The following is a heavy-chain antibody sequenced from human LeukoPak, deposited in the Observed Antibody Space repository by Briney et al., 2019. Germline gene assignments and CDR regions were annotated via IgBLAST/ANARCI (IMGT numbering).Heavy chain of an antibody. Sequence: ASVKVSCKASGGTFSSYAISWVRQAPGQGLEWMGWINAGHGNTKYSQKFQGRVTITRDTSASTAYMELSSLRSDDTAVYYCARRQLGQTFDYWGQGTLVTVSS. CDR1: GGTFSSYA. CDR3: ARRQLGQTFDY. CDR2: INAGHGNT. D-gene: IGHD6-6*01. J-gene: IGHJ4*02. V-gene: IGHV1-3*01.